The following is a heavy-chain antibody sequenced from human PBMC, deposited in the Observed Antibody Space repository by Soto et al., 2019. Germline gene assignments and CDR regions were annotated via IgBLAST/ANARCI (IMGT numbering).Heavy chain of an antibody. CDR3: AVYAYGVSALAH. V-gene: IGHV3-7*03. CDR2: IKLDGSEE. CDR1: GFSFSSQW. J-gene: IGHJ4*02. D-gene: IGHD4-17*01. Sequence: EVQLVESGGGLVQPGGSLRLSCAASGFSFSSQWMSWVRQAPGKGLEWVANIKLDGSEEYYVDSVKGRFTISRDSARRSLFLQMTSLRVDDTAVYYCAVYAYGVSALAHWGQGALVTVSS.